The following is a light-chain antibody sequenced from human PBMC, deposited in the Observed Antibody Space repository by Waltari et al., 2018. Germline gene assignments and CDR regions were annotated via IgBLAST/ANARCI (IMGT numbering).Light chain of an antibody. J-gene: IGLJ1*01. Sequence: QAALTQPPSVSGSPGQSVTISCTGTSSDIGGYNYVSWYQQHPGKAPKLMIYDVSKRPSGVSDRFSGAKAGNTASRTMSGLQAEDEADYYCSSYAGSNTFIFGAGTRLTVL. V-gene: IGLV2-11*01. CDR1: SSDIGGYNY. CDR3: SSYAGSNTFI. CDR2: DVS.